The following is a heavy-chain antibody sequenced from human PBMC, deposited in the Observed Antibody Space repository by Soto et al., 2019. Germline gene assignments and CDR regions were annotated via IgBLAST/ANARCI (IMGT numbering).Heavy chain of an antibody. J-gene: IGHJ4*02. Sequence: QPQLQESGSGLVKPSQTLSLTCSVSGAYVSSAGYSWSWIRQPPGKGLEWIGYVYQSGRTYGSVTTSYHPPLKSRVTISVDRSTNQFSLKLISVTAADTAVYVCARGQSIVAAIDYFDYWGQGSLVTVSS. CDR1: GAYVSSAGYS. CDR2: VYQSGRT. CDR3: ARGQSIVAAIDYFDY. V-gene: IGHV4-30-2*05. D-gene: IGHD5-12*01.